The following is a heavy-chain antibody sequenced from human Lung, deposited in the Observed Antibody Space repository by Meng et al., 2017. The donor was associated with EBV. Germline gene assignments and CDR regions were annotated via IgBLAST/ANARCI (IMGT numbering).Heavy chain of an antibody. J-gene: IGHJ4*02. CDR2: IYTSEIT. D-gene: IGHD2-15*01. V-gene: IGHV4-4*07. CDR1: GGFISTYY. CDR3: AVTRYCSGGSCFDY. Sequence: QVQLQESGPGLVKPSETLSLTCTLSGGFISTYYRSWIRQPAGKGLEYIGRIYTSEITDYNPSLKGRVTMSVDTSKNQFSLKLSSVTAADTAVYYCAVTRYCSGGSCFDYWGQGTLVTVSS.